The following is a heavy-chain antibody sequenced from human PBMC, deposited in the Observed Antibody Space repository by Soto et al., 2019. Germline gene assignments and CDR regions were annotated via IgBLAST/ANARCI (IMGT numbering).Heavy chain of an antibody. D-gene: IGHD2-15*01. CDR3: TTASRWEVLADRDY. J-gene: IGHJ4*02. V-gene: IGHV3-15*01. CDR2: IKTKTDGGTT. Sequence: EVQLVESGGGLVKPGESLRLSCAASGFTFSNTWMSWVRQAPGKGLEWVGRIKTKTDGGTTDYAAPVEGRFTISRDDSKNTLYLQMNSLKTEDTAVYHCTTASRWEVLADRDYWGQGTLVTVSS. CDR1: GFTFSNTW.